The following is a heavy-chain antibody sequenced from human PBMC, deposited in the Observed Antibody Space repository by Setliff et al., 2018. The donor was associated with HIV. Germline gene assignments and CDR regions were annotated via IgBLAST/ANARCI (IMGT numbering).Heavy chain of an antibody. J-gene: IGHJ6*03. V-gene: IGHV1-69*10. CDR3: ARGAWYTSGWYSSRYMDV. D-gene: IGHD6-19*01. CDR2: IIPILGEA. CDR1: GDTFSRYA. Sequence: SVKVSCKASGDTFSRYAISWVRQAPGQGLEWMGGIIPILGEAKYAQKFQGTVTITADKSTSTAYMELNSLRSEDTAVYYCARGAWYTSGWYSSRYMDVWGKGTTVTVSS.